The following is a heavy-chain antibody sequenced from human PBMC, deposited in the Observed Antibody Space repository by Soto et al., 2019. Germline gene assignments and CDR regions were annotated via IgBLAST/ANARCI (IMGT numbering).Heavy chain of an antibody. CDR3: ARGSGNVVVVAATPALSFFDY. Sequence: QVQLQQWGAGLLKPSETLSLTCAVYGGSFSGYYWSWIRQPPGKGLEWIGEISHSGSTNYNPSLKSRVTISVDTSKNQFSLKLSSVTAADTAVYYCARGSGNVVVVAATPALSFFDYWGQGTLVTVSS. V-gene: IGHV4-34*01. D-gene: IGHD2-15*01. CDR1: GGSFSGYY. CDR2: ISHSGST. J-gene: IGHJ4*02.